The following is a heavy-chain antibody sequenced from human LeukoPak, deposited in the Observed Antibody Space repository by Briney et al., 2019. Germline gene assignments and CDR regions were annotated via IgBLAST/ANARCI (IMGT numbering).Heavy chain of an antibody. D-gene: IGHD5-24*01. J-gene: IGHJ4*02. V-gene: IGHV3-30*04. Sequence: GGSLRLSCAASGFTFSSYAMHWVRQAPGKGLEWVAVISYDGSNKYYADSVKGRFTISRDNSKNTLYLQMNSLRAEDTAVYYCARDREDGYNMRIGIFDYWGQGTLVTVSS. CDR3: ARDREDGYNMRIGIFDY. CDR2: ISYDGSNK. CDR1: GFTFSSYA.